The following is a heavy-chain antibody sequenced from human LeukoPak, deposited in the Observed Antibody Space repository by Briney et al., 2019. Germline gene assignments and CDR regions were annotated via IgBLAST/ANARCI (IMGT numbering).Heavy chain of an antibody. CDR2: IYYSGST. V-gene: IGHV4-59*01. J-gene: IGHJ5*02. D-gene: IGHD2-15*01. CDR3: ARDRLYCSGRSCYSVNWFDP. CDR1: GGSISSYY. Sequence: PSETLSLTCTVSGGSISSYYWSWIRQPPGKGLEWIGYIYYSGSTNYNPSLKSRVTISVDTSKNQFSLKLSSVTAADTAVYYCARDRLYCSGRSCYSVNWFDPWGQGTLVTVSS.